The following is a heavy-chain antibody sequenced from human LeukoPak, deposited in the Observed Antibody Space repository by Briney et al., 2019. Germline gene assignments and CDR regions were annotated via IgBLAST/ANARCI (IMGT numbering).Heavy chain of an antibody. V-gene: IGHV3-9*01. Sequence: PGGSLRLSCAASGFTFDDCAMHWVRQAPGKGLEWVSGISWNSGSIGYADSVKGRFTISRDNAKNSLYLQMNSLRAENTALYYCAKDSGLYSSGWYYFDYWGQGTLVTVSS. CDR1: GFTFDDCA. CDR2: ISWNSGSI. J-gene: IGHJ4*02. D-gene: IGHD6-19*01. CDR3: AKDSGLYSSGWYYFDY.